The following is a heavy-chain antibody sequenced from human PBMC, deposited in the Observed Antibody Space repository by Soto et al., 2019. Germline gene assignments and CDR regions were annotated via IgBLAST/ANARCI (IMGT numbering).Heavy chain of an antibody. CDR1: GFTFSSYS. CDR3: ARDRPACSGGSCYAGDY. CDR2: ISSSSSYI. Sequence: EVQLVESGGGLVKPGGSLRLSCAASGFTFSSYSMNWVRQAPGKGLEWVSSISSSSSYIYYADSVKGRFTISRDNAKNSLDLQMNSLRAEDTAVYYCARDRPACSGGSCYAGDYWGQGTLVTVSS. J-gene: IGHJ4*02. V-gene: IGHV3-21*01. D-gene: IGHD2-15*01.